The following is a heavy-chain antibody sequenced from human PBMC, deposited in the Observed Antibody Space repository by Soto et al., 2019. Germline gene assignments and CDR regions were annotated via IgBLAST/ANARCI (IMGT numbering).Heavy chain of an antibody. CDR2: IIPIFGTA. V-gene: IGHV1-69*13. Sequence: ASVKVSCKASGGTFSSYAISWVRQAPGQGLERMGGIIPIFGTANYAQKFQGRVTITADESTSTAYMELSSLRSEDTAVYYCARADFAGDWEHSSSGYYYGMDVWGQGTTVTVSS. J-gene: IGHJ6*02. CDR1: GGTFSSYA. D-gene: IGHD6-6*01. CDR3: ARADFAGDWEHSSSGYYYGMDV.